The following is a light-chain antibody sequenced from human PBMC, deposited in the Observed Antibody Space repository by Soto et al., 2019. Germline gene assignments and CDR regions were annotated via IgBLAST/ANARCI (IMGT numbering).Light chain of an antibody. J-gene: IGLJ1*01. V-gene: IGLV2-14*01. Sequence: QSVLTQPASVSGSPGQSITISCTGTSSDVGGYDYVSWYQQHPGKAPKLMIYEVSNRPSGVSHRFSGSKSANTASLTISGLQAEDEADYYCSSYISSSTLLFVFGTGTKVTVL. CDR2: EVS. CDR1: SSDVGGYDY. CDR3: SSYISSSTLLFV.